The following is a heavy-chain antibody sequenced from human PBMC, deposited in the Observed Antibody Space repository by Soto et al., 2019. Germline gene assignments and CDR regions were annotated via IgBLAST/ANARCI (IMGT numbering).Heavy chain of an antibody. Sequence: RPPKPTSAACGVTFRSNSLSSVRQAPGKGLEWVSAISGSGASTYYADSVKGRFTISRDNSKNTLYLQMNSLRAEDTAVYYCAHFDWFIDYWGQGTLVTVSS. D-gene: IGHD3-9*01. CDR2: ISGSGAST. J-gene: IGHJ4*02. V-gene: IGHV3-23*01. CDR1: GVTFRSNS. CDR3: AHFDWFIDY.